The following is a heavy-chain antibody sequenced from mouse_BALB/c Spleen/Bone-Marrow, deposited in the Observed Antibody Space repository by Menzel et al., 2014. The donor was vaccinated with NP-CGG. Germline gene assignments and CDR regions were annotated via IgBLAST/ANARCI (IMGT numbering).Heavy chain of an antibody. CDR3: ARSKDWYFDV. Sequence: EVKLMESGPELVKPGASVTMSCKASGYTFTSYMMHWVKQKPGQGLEWVGYVNPYSDGTYYTEDFKGKATLTSDKSSSTVYMELSSLTSEDSAVFYCARSKDWYFDVWGAGTTVTVSS. CDR2: VNPYSDGT. J-gene: IGHJ1*01. CDR1: GYTFTSYM. V-gene: IGHV1-14*01.